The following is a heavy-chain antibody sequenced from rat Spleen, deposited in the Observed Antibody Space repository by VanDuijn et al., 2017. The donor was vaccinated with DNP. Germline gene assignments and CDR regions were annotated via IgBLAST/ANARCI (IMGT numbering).Heavy chain of an antibody. D-gene: IGHD1-3*01. Sequence: QVQLKESGPGLVQPSQTLSLTCTVSGFSLTSYDVHWVRQPPGKGLEWMGVIWKHGATRYNSVFRSRLSISKETSKVQVFLQKNSLQPEDTATYYCASTLVNYGTYGYYAMDAWGQGTSVTVSS. CDR1: GFSLTSYD. CDR2: IWKHGAT. J-gene: IGHJ4*01. CDR3: ASTLVNYGTYGYYAMDA. V-gene: IGHV2-41*01.